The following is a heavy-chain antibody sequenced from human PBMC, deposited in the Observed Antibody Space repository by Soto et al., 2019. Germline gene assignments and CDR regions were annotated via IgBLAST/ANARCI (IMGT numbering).Heavy chain of an antibody. D-gene: IGHD4-17*01. V-gene: IGHV4-59*01. CDR1: GGSISSYY. CDR2: IYYSGST. J-gene: IGHJ5*02. CDR3: ARSEIHYGDYVPSWFDP. Sequence: SETLSLTCTVSGGSISSYYWSWIRQPPGKGLEWIGYIYYSGSTNYNPSLKSRVTISVDTSKNQFSLKLGSVTAADTAVYYCARSEIHYGDYVPSWFDPWGQGTLVTVSS.